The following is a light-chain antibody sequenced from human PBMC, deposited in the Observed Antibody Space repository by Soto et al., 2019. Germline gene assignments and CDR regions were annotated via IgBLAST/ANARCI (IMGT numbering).Light chain of an antibody. V-gene: IGLV2-23*01. CDR1: SSDVGSYNL. Sequence: QSVLTQPASVSGSPGQSITISCTGTSSDVGSYNLVSWYQQHPGKAPKLMIYEGSKGPSGVSNRFSGSKSGNTASLTISGLQAEDEADYYCCSYAGSSTVVFGGGTKVTVL. CDR2: EGS. CDR3: CSYAGSSTVV. J-gene: IGLJ2*01.